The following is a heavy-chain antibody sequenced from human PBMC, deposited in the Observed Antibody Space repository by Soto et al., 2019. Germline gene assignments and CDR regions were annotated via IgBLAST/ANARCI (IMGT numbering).Heavy chain of an antibody. CDR3: ARDPSDILTGPHFDY. D-gene: IGHD3-9*01. J-gene: IGHJ4*02. CDR2: ISSSSSYI. CDR1: GFTFSSYS. V-gene: IGHV3-21*01. Sequence: GGSLRLSCAASGFTFSSYSMNWVRQAPGKGLEWVSSISSSSSYIYYADSVKGRFTISRDNAKNSLYLQMNSLRAEDTAVYYCARDPSDILTGPHFDYWGQGTLVTVSS.